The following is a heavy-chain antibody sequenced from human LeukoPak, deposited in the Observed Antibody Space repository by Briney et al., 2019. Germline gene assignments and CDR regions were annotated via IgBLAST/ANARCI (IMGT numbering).Heavy chain of an antibody. Sequence: GASVKVSCKASGFTFSDYYMHWVRQAPGRALEWMGWINPKTGDTHFAQKFQGRVTMTRDTSISTAYMELSRLRSDDTAIYYCARDLVDYFGSGNYYSHYSGLDVWGQGTTVTVSS. J-gene: IGHJ6*02. V-gene: IGHV1-2*02. D-gene: IGHD3-10*01. CDR2: INPKTGDT. CDR1: GFTFSDYY. CDR3: ARDLVDYFGSGNYYSHYSGLDV.